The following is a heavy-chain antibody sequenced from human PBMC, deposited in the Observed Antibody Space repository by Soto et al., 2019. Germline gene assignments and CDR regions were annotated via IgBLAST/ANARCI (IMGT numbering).Heavy chain of an antibody. D-gene: IGHD3-16*02. Sequence: GGSLRLSCVASGFTFSSYSMNWVRQAPGKGLEWVSYISSSSSTIYYADSVKGRFTISRDNAKNSLYLQMNSLRDEDTAVYYCARDHPNYDYVWGSYRYIGPDFDYWGQGTLVTVSS. CDR1: GFTFSSYS. CDR2: ISSSSSTI. J-gene: IGHJ4*02. V-gene: IGHV3-48*02. CDR3: ARDHPNYDYVWGSYRYIGPDFDY.